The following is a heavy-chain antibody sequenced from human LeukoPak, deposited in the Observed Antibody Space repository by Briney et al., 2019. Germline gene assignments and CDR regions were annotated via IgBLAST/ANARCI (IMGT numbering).Heavy chain of an antibody. CDR3: ARALGGYYGMDV. V-gene: IGHV3-48*03. D-gene: IGHD3-16*01. Sequence: GGSLRLSCAASGFTFSSYEMNWVRQAPGKGLEWVSYISSSGSTIYYADSVKGRFTISRDNAKNSLYLQMNSLRAEDTAVYYCARALGGYYGMDVWGQGTTVTVSS. J-gene: IGHJ6*02. CDR1: GFTFSSYE. CDR2: ISSSGSTI.